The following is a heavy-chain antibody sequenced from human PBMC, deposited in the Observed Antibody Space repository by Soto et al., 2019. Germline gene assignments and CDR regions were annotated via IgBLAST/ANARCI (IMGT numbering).Heavy chain of an antibody. CDR3: VSDEDVCSGSDCFRHFSY. CDR1: KISINNYW. CDR2: IRGDGHET. D-gene: IGHD2-21*02. Sequence: EVQLVESGGGLVQPGGSLRLSCAASKISINNYWMSWVRQAPGKGLEWVANIRGDGHETRYVDSVKGRFAISRDNALNSLSMQRNSLRVEDTAIYYCVSDEDVCSGSDCFRHFSYWGQGSLVTVSS. J-gene: IGHJ4*02. V-gene: IGHV3-7*03.